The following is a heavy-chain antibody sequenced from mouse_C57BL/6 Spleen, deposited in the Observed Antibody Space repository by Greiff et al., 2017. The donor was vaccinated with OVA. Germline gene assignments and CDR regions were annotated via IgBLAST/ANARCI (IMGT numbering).Heavy chain of an antibody. CDR2: IRNKANGYTT. Sequence: DVMLVESGGGLVQPGGSLSLSCAASGFTFTDYYMSWVRQPPGKALEWLGFIRNKANGYTTEYSASVKGRFTISRYNSQSILYLQMNALRAEDSATYYCARYHGSSDHYAMDYWGQGTSVTVAS. V-gene: IGHV7-3*01. CDR1: GFTFTDYY. D-gene: IGHD1-1*01. J-gene: IGHJ4*01. CDR3: ARYHGSSDHYAMDY.